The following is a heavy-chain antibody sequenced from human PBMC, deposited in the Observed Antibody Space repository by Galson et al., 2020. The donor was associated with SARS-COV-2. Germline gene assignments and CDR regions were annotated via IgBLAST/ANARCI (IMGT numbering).Heavy chain of an antibody. V-gene: IGHV3-21*01. CDR1: GFTFSGYT. CDR2: ISSSTTYI. Sequence: TGGSLRLSCAASGFTFSGYTMTWVRQSPGKGLDWVSGISSSTTYIYYADSLKGRFTISRDNAKNSLYLQMNSLRAEDTAVYYCARGRGVYFYGMDVWGQGTTVTVSS. J-gene: IGHJ6*02. D-gene: IGHD3-10*01. CDR3: ARGRGVYFYGMDV.